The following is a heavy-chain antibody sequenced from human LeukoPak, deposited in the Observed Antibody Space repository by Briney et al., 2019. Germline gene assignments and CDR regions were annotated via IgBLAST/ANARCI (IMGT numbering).Heavy chain of an antibody. CDR3: ASASIVVVPAAIEERGVDY. V-gene: IGHV4-59*12. J-gene: IGHJ4*02. Sequence: SETLSLTCTVSGGSISSYYWSWIRQPPGKGLEWIGYIYYSGSTNYNPSLKSRVTISVDTSKNQFSLKLSSVTAADTAVYYCASASIVVVPAAIEERGVDYWGQGTLVTVSS. D-gene: IGHD2-2*01. CDR1: GGSISSYY. CDR2: IYYSGST.